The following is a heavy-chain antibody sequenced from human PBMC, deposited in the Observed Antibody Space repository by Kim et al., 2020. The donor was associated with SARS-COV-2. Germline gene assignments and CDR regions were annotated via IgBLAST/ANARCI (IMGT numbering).Heavy chain of an antibody. V-gene: IGHV3-23*01. Sequence: GSTYYADPAKCRFTISRDKTQNTLYLQMNSLRAEETAVYYCAKGDYENGPWGQGTLVTVSS. J-gene: IGHJ5*02. CDR3: AKGDYENGP. D-gene: IGHD3-22*01. CDR2: GST.